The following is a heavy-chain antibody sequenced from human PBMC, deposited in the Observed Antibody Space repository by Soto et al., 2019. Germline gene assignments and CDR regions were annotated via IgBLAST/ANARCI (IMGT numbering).Heavy chain of an antibody. J-gene: IGHJ5*02. D-gene: IGHD3-3*01. V-gene: IGHV4-31*03. CDR2: IYYSGST. Sequence: QVQLQESGPGLVKPSQTLSLTCTVSGGSISSGGYYWSWIRQHPGKGLEWIGYIYYSGSTYYNPSLKSRVTRSVDASKNQFPLKLSSVTAADTAVYYCARARGAICGVVIIPGCFDPWGQGTLVSVSS. CDR3: ARARGAICGVVIIPGCFDP. CDR1: GGSISSGGYY.